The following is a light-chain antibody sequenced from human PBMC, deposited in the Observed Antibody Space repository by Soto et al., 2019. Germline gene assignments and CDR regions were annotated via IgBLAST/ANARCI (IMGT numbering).Light chain of an antibody. Sequence: SYELTQPPSVSVAPVQTARSTCGVDNIGSDSVHWYQQKPGQAPLLVVYDDSDRPSGIPERFSGFSYGNTATLTISRVEAGDEADYYCQVWDGSSDHYVFGTGTK. J-gene: IGLJ1*01. CDR1: NIGSDS. CDR2: DDS. CDR3: QVWDGSSDHYV. V-gene: IGLV3-21*02.